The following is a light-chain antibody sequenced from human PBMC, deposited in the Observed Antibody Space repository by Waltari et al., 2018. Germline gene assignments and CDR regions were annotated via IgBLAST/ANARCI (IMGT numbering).Light chain of an antibody. CDR2: DDG. CDR1: NTGRER. CDR3: QVWDSSSDHLVV. J-gene: IGLJ2*01. V-gene: IGLV3-21*02. Sequence: SYVLTQPPSVSVAPGQTARLTCGGNNTGRERVHWYQQKPGQAPVLVVYDDGDRPSGIPERFSGSNSGNTATLTINRVEAGDEADYYCQVWDSSSDHLVVFGGGTKLTVL.